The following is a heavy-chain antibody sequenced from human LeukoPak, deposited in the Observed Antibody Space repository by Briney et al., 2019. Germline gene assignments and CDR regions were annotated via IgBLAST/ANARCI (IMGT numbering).Heavy chain of an antibody. CDR2: IYYGRST. V-gene: IGHV4-39*07. CDR3: ARSGSASWAD. Sequence: SETLSLTCTVSGGSITSNNYYWGWIRQPPGKGLEYIGSIYYGRSTYYNPSLKSRVTISLDTSKNQFSLNLRSVTAADTAVYYCARSGSASWADWGQGTLVTVSS. CDR1: GGSITSNNYY. D-gene: IGHD1-26*01. J-gene: IGHJ4*02.